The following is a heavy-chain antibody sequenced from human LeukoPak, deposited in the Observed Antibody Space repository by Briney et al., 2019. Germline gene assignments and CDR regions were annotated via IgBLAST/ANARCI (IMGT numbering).Heavy chain of an antibody. CDR1: GFSFSSHA. V-gene: IGHV3-23*01. Sequence: GGSLRLSCAASGFSFSSHAMSWVRQAPGKGLEWVSSISGSGGSSAYADSVKGRFTISRDSSKNTLYLQMNSLRAEDTAVHYCAKGGAYDLLTGSDFDHWGQGNLVTVSS. J-gene: IGHJ4*02. CDR2: ISGSGGSS. D-gene: IGHD3-9*01. CDR3: AKGGAYDLLTGSDFDH.